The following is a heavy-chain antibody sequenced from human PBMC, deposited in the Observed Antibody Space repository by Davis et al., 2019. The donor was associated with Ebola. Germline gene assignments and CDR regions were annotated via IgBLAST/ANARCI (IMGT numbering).Heavy chain of an antibody. CDR2: ISAYNGNT. D-gene: IGHD6-19*01. CDR1: GYTFTSYG. J-gene: IGHJ4*02. V-gene: IGHV1-18*01. CDR3: ARDDEGLAVLGAPAVLGVY. Sequence: ASVKVSCKASGYTFTSYGISWVRQAPGHGLEWMGWISAYNGNTNYAQKLQGRVTMNTDTSTSKAYMELRSLRSDDTAVYYCARDDEGLAVLGAPAVLGVYWGQGTLVTVSS.